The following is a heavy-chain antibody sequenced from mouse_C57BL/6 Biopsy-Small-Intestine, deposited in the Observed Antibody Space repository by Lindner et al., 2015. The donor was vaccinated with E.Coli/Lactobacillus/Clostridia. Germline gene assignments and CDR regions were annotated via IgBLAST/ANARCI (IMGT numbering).Heavy chain of an antibody. CDR1: GYSFTGYY. V-gene: IGHV1-42*01. Sequence: VQLQESGPELVEPGASVKISCKASGYSFTGYYMHWVKQSPEKSLEWIGEINPSTGGTTYNQKFKAKATLTVDKSSSTAYMQLKSLTSEDSAVYYCARCDGYYTWFAYWGQGTLVTVSA. CDR3: ARCDGYYTWFAY. D-gene: IGHD2-3*01. J-gene: IGHJ3*01. CDR2: INPSTGGT.